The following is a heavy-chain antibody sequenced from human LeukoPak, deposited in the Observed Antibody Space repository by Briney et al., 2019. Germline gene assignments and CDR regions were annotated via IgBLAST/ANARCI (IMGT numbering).Heavy chain of an antibody. D-gene: IGHD5-18*01. Sequence: PGGSLRPSCAASILTFNADVMGWVRQAPGKGLECISAISGSGGRTYYADSVKGRFAISRDNSGNTLYLQMNSLRLEDTAIYYCARVSGRIQIWPQPFGDGMDVWGQGTTVTVSS. CDR2: ISGSGGRT. CDR1: ILTFNADV. CDR3: ARVSGRIQIWPQPFGDGMDV. V-gene: IGHV3-23*01. J-gene: IGHJ6*02.